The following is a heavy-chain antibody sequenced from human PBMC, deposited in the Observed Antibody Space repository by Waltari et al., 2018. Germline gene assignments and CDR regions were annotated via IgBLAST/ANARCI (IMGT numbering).Heavy chain of an antibody. D-gene: IGHD3-3*01. CDR2: IYYSGST. CDR1: GGSISSSSSY. V-gene: IGHV4-39*01. CDR3: ASGYDFWSGPVRY. J-gene: IGHJ4*02. Sequence: QLQLQESGPGLVKPSETLSLTCTVSGGSISSSSSYWGWIRQPPGKGLELIGSIYYSGSTYYNPSLKSRVTISIDTSKNQFSLKLSSVTAADTAVYYCASGYDFWSGPVRYWGQGTLVTVSS.